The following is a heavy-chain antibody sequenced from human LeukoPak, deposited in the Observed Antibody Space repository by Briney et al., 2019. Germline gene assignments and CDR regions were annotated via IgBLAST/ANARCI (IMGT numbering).Heavy chain of an antibody. CDR2: IYYSGGT. D-gene: IGHD6-6*01. V-gene: IGHV4-4*02. J-gene: IGHJ4*02. Sequence: SETLSLTCAVSGGSISGSNWWSWVRQPPGKGLGLEWIGYIYYSGGTNYNPSLKSRVTISIDTSKNQVSLKLSSVTAADTAVYYCARLWDSSSSLDYWGQGTLVTVSS. CDR1: GGSISGSNW. CDR3: ARLWDSSSSLDY.